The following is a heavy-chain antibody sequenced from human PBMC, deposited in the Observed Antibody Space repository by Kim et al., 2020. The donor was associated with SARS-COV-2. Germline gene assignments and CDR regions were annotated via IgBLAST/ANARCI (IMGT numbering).Heavy chain of an antibody. CDR2: IDKNSRYI. D-gene: IGHD5-12*01. J-gene: IGHJ4*02. CDR3: ARGGWGYY. Sequence: GGSLRLSCAASGFSFSTYSMIWVRQSPEKGLEWVASIDKNSRYIYYADSVQGRFTISRDNAKSSLYLQMTGLTVEDTGVYFCARGGWGYYWGQGTLVTVS. V-gene: IGHV3-21*06. CDR1: GFSFSTYS.